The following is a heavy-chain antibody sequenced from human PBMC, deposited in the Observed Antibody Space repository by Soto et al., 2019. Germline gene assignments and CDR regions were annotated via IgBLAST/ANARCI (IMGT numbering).Heavy chain of an antibody. J-gene: IGHJ5*02. V-gene: IGHV1-18*01. CDR2: ISAYNGNT. Sequence: QVQLVQSGAEVKKPGASVKVSCKASGYTFTSYGISWVRQAPGQGLEWMGWISAYNGNTNYAQKLQGRVNMTTDTSTSTADMELRSLRSDDTAVYYCARDSGYCSSTSCYASDPWGQGTLVTVSS. CDR3: ARDSGYCSSTSCYASDP. D-gene: IGHD2-2*03. CDR1: GYTFTSYG.